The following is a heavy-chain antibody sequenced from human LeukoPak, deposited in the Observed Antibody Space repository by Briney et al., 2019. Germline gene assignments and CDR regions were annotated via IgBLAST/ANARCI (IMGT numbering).Heavy chain of an antibody. CDR3: AKDSYCSGGSCYSSPGY. CDR2: ISYDGSNK. CDR1: GFTFSSYG. D-gene: IGHD2-15*01. Sequence: PGRSLRLSCAASGFTFSSYGMHWVRQAPGKGLEWVAVISYDGSNKYYADSVKGRFTISRDNSKNTLYLQMNSLRAEDTAVYYCAKDSYCSGGSCYSSPGYGGQETLVTVPP. V-gene: IGHV3-30*18. J-gene: IGHJ4*02.